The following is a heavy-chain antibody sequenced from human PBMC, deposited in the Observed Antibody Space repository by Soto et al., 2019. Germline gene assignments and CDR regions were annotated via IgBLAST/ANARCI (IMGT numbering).Heavy chain of an antibody. CDR3: ARQIGSSSWYGDYGMDV. Sequence: SETLSLTCTVSGGSISSSSYYWGWIRQPPGKGLEWIGSIYYSGSTYYNPSLKSRFTISVDTSKNQFSLKLSSVTAADTAVYYCARQIGSSSWYGDYGMDVWGQGTTVTVSS. CDR1: GGSISSSSYY. CDR2: IYYSGST. V-gene: IGHV4-39*01. D-gene: IGHD6-13*01. J-gene: IGHJ6*02.